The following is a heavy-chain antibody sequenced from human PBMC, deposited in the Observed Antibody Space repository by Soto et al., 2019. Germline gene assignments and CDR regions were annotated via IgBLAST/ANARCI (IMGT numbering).Heavy chain of an antibody. J-gene: IGHJ4*02. CDR1: GFTFSSYA. D-gene: IGHD6-13*01. CDR3: VSLQQLTY. CDR2: ISYDGSNK. V-gene: IGHV3-30-3*01. Sequence: PGGSLRLSCAASGFTFSSYAMHWVRQAPGKGLEWVAVISYDGSNKYYADSVKGRFTISRDNSKNTLYLQMNSLRAEDTAVYYCVSLQQLTYWGQGTLVTVSS.